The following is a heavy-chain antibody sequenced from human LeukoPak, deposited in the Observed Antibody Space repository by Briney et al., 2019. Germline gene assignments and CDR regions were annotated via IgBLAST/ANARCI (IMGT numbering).Heavy chain of an antibody. J-gene: IGHJ4*02. V-gene: IGHV3-23*01. D-gene: IGHD6-19*01. CDR1: GFTFSSYA. CDR3: ARDIAVAGTSRYFDY. Sequence: QTGGSLRLSCAASGFTFSSYAMSWVRQAPGKGLEWVSAISGSGGSTYYADSVKGRFTISRDNSKNTLYLQMNSLRAEDTAVYYCARDIAVAGTSRYFDYWGQGTLVTVSS. CDR2: ISGSGGST.